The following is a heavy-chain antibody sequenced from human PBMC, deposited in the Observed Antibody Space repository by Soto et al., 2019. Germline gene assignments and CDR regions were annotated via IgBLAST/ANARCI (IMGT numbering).Heavy chain of an antibody. J-gene: IGHJ6*03. CDR2: IYYSGST. V-gene: IGHV4-59*08. Sequence: SETLSLTCTVSGGSISSYYWSWIRQPPGKGLEWIGYIYYSGSTNYNPSLKSRVTISVDTSKNQFSLKLSSVTAADTAVYYCAYAGSAVGASYYWDVGGKGPTLPVSS. CDR1: GGSISSYY. D-gene: IGHD2-15*01. CDR3: AYAGSAVGASYYWDV.